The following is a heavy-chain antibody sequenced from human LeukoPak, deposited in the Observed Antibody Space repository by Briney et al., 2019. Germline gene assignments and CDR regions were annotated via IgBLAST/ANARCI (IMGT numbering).Heavy chain of an antibody. CDR2: IDSSSRYI. V-gene: IGHV3-21*01. D-gene: IGHD2-2*01. Sequence: GGSLRLSCAASGFTFSSYNMDWVRQAPGKGLEWVSFIDSSSRYIYQADSVKGRFTISRDNAKSPVFLQMNSLRAEDTAVYYCARVGGHCTSTSCPPPDYWGQGTLVTVSS. CDR3: ARVGGHCTSTSCPPPDY. J-gene: IGHJ4*02. CDR1: GFTFSSYN.